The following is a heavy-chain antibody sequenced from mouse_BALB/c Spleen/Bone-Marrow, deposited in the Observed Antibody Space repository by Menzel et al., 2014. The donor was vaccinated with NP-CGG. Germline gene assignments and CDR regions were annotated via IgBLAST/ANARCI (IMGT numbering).Heavy chain of an antibody. CDR3: VYGRDWYFDV. J-gene: IGHJ1*01. CDR1: GFNIKDTY. V-gene: IGHV14-3*02. D-gene: IGHD1-1*01. Sequence: EVQVVASGAELVKPGASVKLSCTASGFNIKDTYMHWVKQRPEQGLEWIGRIDPANGNTKYDPKFQGKATITADTSSNTAYLQLSSLTSEDTAVYYCVYGRDWYFDVWGAGTKVTVSS. CDR2: IDPANGNT.